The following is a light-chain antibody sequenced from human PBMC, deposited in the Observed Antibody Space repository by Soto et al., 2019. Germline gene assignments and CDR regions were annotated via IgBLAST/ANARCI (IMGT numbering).Light chain of an antibody. CDR3: QHYVTSPFT. CDR1: QSVSRDY. V-gene: IGKV3-20*01. Sequence: EIVLTQSPGTLSLSPGERATLSCRASQSVSRDYLAWYQQKPGQSPGLLIYGASTRATGVPDRFSGSGSGTDFSLTISRLEPEDFAVYYCQHYVTSPFTFGPGTKVDI. CDR2: GAS. J-gene: IGKJ3*01.